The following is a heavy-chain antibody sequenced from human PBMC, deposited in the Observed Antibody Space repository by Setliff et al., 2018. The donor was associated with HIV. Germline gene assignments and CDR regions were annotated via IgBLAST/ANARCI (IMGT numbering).Heavy chain of an antibody. J-gene: IGHJ2*01. CDR1: GYSITSDYY. Sequence: SETLSLTCAVSGYSITSDYYWGWIRQPPGKGLAWIASIYHRGTTYYNTSLKSRVTISVDTSKNQISLKLSSVTAADTAVYYCARHGITGPTYGREYFDLWGRGTLVTVSS. CDR2: IYHRGTT. V-gene: IGHV4-38-2*01. D-gene: IGHD1-7*01. CDR3: ARHGITGPTYGREYFDL.